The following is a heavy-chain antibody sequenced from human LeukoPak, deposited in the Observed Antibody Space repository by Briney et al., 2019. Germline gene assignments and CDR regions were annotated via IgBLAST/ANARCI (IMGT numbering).Heavy chain of an antibody. CDR3: ARVLGERTYSSGYDY. V-gene: IGHV1-46*01. D-gene: IGHD6-19*01. Sequence: ASVKVSCKASGYTFTTYYMHWVRQAPGQGLEWMGIANPSGGSTTYAQKFQGRVTMTRDTSTSTVYMELSSLRSEDTAVYYCARVLGERTYSSGYDYWGQGTLVTVSS. CDR2: ANPSGGST. CDR1: GYTFTTYY. J-gene: IGHJ4*02.